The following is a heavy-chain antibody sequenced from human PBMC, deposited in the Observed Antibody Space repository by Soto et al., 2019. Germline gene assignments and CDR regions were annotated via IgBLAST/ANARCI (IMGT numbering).Heavy chain of an antibody. CDR1: GFTFSSYA. CDR2: ISGSGGST. Sequence: EVQLLESGGGLVQPGGSLRLSCAASGFTFSSYAMSWVHQAPGKGLEWVSAISGSGGSTYYADSVKGRFTISRDNSKNTLYLQMNSLRAEDTAVYYCAKAKDSSSWYPVYFQHWGQGTLVTVSS. CDR3: AKAKDSSSWYPVYFQH. V-gene: IGHV3-23*01. J-gene: IGHJ1*01. D-gene: IGHD6-13*01.